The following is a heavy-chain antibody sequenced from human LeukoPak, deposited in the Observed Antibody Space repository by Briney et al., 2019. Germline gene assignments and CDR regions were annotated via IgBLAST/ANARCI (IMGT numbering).Heavy chain of an antibody. CDR1: GYTFTGYY. J-gene: IGHJ3*02. V-gene: IGHV1-2*02. CDR2: INPNSGGT. Sequence: GASVKVSCKASGYTFTGYYMHWVRQAPGQGLEWMGWINPNSGGTNYAQKFQGRVTMTEDTSTDTAYMELSSLRSEDAAVYYCATAKYSSGWYGAFDIWGQGTMVTVSS. D-gene: IGHD6-19*01. CDR3: ATAKYSSGWYGAFDI.